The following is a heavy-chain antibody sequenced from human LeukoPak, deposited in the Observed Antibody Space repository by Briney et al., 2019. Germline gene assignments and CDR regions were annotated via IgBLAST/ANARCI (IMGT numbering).Heavy chain of an antibody. J-gene: IGHJ4*02. V-gene: IGHV3-7*01. CDR1: GFTFISSW. D-gene: IGHD2-8*01. Sequence: LGGSLRLSCAASGFTFISSWMTWVRQAPGKGLEWVASIREDGSQKSAVDSVRGRFTIARDNAKNSVYPQMDSLRAEDTAVYYCARGPTNGQAFVYWGQGTLVSVSS. CDR3: ARGPTNGQAFVY. CDR2: IREDGSQK.